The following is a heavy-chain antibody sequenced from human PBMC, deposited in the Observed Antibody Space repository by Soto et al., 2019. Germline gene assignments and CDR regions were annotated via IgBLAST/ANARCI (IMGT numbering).Heavy chain of an antibody. J-gene: IGHJ6*02. Sequence: PSETLSLTCTVSNGSISNYFWSWIRQSPGKGLEWIGYVYYTGNTSYNPSLKGRVTMSVDTSKMQFSLKLSSVTAADTAVYYCARYSSGWPGNGMDVWGQGTTVTVSS. D-gene: IGHD6-19*01. CDR1: NGSISNYF. CDR3: ARYSSGWPGNGMDV. CDR2: VYYTGNT. V-gene: IGHV4-59*01.